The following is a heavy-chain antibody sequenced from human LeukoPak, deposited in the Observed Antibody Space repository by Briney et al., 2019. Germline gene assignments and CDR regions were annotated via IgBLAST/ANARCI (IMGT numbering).Heavy chain of an antibody. D-gene: IGHD2-2*01. Sequence: PGRSLRLSCAASGFTFSSYGMHWVRQAPGKGLEWVAVISYDGSNKYYADSVKGRFTISRDNSKNTLYLQMNSLRAEDTAVYYCAKGYCSSTSCPLNYWGQGTLATVSS. CDR3: AKGYCSSTSCPLNY. J-gene: IGHJ4*02. CDR1: GFTFSSYG. V-gene: IGHV3-30*18. CDR2: ISYDGSNK.